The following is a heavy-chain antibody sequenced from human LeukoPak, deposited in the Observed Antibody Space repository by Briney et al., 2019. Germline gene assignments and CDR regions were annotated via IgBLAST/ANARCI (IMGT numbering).Heavy chain of an antibody. CDR2: INPNSGGT. J-gene: IGHJ4*02. D-gene: IGHD5-18*01. Sequence: GASVKVSCKASEYTFTGYYMHWVRQAPGQGLEWMGWINPNSGGTNYAQKFQGRVTMTRDTSISTAYMELSRLRSDDTAVYYCARDRGGGYSYGYGYWGQGTLVTVSS. CDR1: EYTFTGYY. CDR3: ARDRGGGYSYGYGY. V-gene: IGHV1-2*02.